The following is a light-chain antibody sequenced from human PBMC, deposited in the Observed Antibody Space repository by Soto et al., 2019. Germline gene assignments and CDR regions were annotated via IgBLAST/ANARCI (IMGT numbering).Light chain of an antibody. Sequence: QSVLTQPPSVSGAPGQRVTISCTGSSSNIGAGYDVHWYQQLPGRAPKVLIYGNTNRPSGFPDRLSGSKSGTSASLAITGLQPEDEADYYCLSFDSSLSVVFGGGTKLTVL. CDR3: LSFDSSLSVV. J-gene: IGLJ2*01. V-gene: IGLV1-40*01. CDR1: SSNIGAGYD. CDR2: GNT.